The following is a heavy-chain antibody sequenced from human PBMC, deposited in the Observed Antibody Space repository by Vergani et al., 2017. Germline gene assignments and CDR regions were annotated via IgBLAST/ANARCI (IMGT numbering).Heavy chain of an antibody. J-gene: IGHJ5*02. CDR2: LNHSGST. Sequence: VQLQQWGAGLLKPSETLSLTSAVSGGSFSGYYWSWIRQPPGKGLEWIGELNHSGSTNYNPSLKSRVTISVDTSKNQCSLKLSSVTAADTAVYYCARGRGTILGVVIIHNGFDPWGQGTLVTVSS. CDR1: GGSFSGYY. CDR3: ARGRGTILGVVIIHNGFDP. V-gene: IGHV4-34*01. D-gene: IGHD3-3*01.